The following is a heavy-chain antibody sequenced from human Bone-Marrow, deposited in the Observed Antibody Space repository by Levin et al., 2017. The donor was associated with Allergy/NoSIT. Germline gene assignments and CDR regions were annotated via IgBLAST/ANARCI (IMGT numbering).Heavy chain of an antibody. D-gene: IGHD2/OR15-2a*01. CDR2: MFVGGAA. CDR1: GDSINNTHHY. Sequence: ASETLSLTCTVSGDSINNTHHYWSWIRQPAGKGLEWIGRMFVGGAATYKRSLRSRVTISIDTSKNQFSLKLASVTAAASAVYYCARDETFNSWHVGWFDSWGQGTLVTVSS. V-gene: IGHV4-61*02. CDR3: ARDETFNSWHVGWFDS. J-gene: IGHJ5*01.